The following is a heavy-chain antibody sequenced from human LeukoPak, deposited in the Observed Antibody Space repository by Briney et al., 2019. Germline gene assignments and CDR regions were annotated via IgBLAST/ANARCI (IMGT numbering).Heavy chain of an antibody. D-gene: IGHD3-9*01. CDR1: GFTFSSYA. J-gene: IGHJ4*02. CDR3: AKDRGINDILTGYSYYFDY. V-gene: IGHV3-23*01. Sequence: GGSLRLSCAASGFTFSSYAMSWVRQAPGKGLEWVSAISGSGGSTYYADSVKGRFTISRDNSQNTLYLQMNSLRAEDTAVYYCAKDRGINDILTGYSYYFDYWGQGTLVTVSS. CDR2: ISGSGGST.